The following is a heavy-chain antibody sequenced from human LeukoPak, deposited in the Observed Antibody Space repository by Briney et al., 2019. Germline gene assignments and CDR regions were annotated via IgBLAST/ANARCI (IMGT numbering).Heavy chain of an antibody. D-gene: IGHD2-2*02. CDR3: AKQYCSSTSCYRYYYYYYMDV. CDR2: ISGSGGST. CDR1: GFTFSSYA. V-gene: IGHV3-23*01. J-gene: IGHJ6*03. Sequence: GGSLRLSCAASGFTFSSYAMSWVRQAPGKGLEWVSAISGSGGSTYYADSVKGRFTISRDNSKNTLYLQMNSLRAEDTAVYYCAKQYCSSTSCYRYYYYYYMDVWGKGATVTVSS.